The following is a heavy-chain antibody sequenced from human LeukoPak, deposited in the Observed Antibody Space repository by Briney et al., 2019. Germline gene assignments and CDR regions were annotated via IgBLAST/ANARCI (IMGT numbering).Heavy chain of an antibody. V-gene: IGHV1-2*02. J-gene: IGHJ3*02. Sequence: ASVKVSCKASGYTFTGYYMHWVRQAPGQGLEWMGWINPNSGGTNYAQKFQGRVTMTRDTSISTAYMELSRLRSDDTAVYYCARQDSSGYDDAFDIWGQGTMVTVSS. CDR2: INPNSGGT. CDR3: ARQDSSGYDDAFDI. D-gene: IGHD3-22*01. CDR1: GYTFTGYY.